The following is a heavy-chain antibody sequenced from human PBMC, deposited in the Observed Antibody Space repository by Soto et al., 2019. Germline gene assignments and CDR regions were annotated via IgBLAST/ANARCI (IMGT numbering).Heavy chain of an antibody. Sequence: GGSLRLSCAASGFTFSSYGMHWVRQAPGKGLEWVAVIWYDGSNKYYAGSVKGRFTISRDNSKNTLDLQMNSLRAEDTAVYYCARVNYYGSGSYYNQPYYFDYWGQGTLVTVSS. CDR1: GFTFSSYG. V-gene: IGHV3-33*01. D-gene: IGHD3-10*01. J-gene: IGHJ4*02. CDR2: IWYDGSNK. CDR3: ARVNYYGSGSYYNQPYYFDY.